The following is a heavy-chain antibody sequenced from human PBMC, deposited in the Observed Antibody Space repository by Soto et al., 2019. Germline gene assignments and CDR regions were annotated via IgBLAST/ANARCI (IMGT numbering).Heavy chain of an antibody. CDR1: GFSFSSHA. CDR3: ARDGQSPAPYAFDM. V-gene: IGHV3-33*01. J-gene: IGHJ3*02. CDR2: IWSDGSNR. Sequence: QVQLVESGGGVVQPGMSLRLSCATSGFSFSSHAIHWVRQAPGKGLEWVAQIWSDGSNRYYADSMRGRFTISRDFSNNMAFLQMDSLRAEDTAVYYCARDGQSPAPYAFDMWGQGTLVIVSP.